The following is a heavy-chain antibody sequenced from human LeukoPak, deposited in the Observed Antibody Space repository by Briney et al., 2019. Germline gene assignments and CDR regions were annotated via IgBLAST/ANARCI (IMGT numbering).Heavy chain of an antibody. J-gene: IGHJ4*02. Sequence: PGGCLRLSCAASGFTFSSYWMSWVRQAPGKGVEWVANIKQDGSETYYVDSVTGRFTISRDNAKNSLYLQMNSLRAEDTAVYYCARDRIVANYWGQGTLVTVSS. CDR2: IKQDGSET. CDR1: GFTFSSYW. CDR3: ARDRIVANY. V-gene: IGHV3-7*01. D-gene: IGHD5-12*01.